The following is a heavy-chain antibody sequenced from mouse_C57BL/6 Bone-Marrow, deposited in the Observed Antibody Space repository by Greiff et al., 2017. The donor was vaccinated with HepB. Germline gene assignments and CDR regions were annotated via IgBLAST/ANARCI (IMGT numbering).Heavy chain of an antibody. Sequence: VQLQQSGPELVKPGASVKISCKASGYSFTSYYIHWVKQRPGQGLEWIGWIYPGSGNTKYNEKFKGKATLTADTSSSTAYMQHSSLTSEDSAVYYCARTDGYYPAWFAYWGQGTLVTVSA. CDR2: IYPGSGNT. CDR1: GYSFTSYY. J-gene: IGHJ3*01. V-gene: IGHV1-66*01. D-gene: IGHD2-3*01. CDR3: ARTDGYYPAWFAY.